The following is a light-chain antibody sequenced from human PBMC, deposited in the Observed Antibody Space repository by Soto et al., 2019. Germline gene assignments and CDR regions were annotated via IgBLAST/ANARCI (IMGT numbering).Light chain of an antibody. V-gene: IGKV3-20*01. CDR2: GAS. Sequence: EIVLTQSPGTLSLSPGERATLSCRASQSVSSSYLAWYQQKPGQAPRLLIYGASSRATGIPDRFSGSGSGTDFTLTISSMEPEDFAVYYCQQYCSSAQTFGQGTKVEIK. CDR1: QSVSSSY. J-gene: IGKJ1*01. CDR3: QQYCSSAQT.